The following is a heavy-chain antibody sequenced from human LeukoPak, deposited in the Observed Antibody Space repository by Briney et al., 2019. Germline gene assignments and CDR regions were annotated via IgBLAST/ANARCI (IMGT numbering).Heavy chain of an antibody. CDR3: AKDEVQYYYDSSGADY. D-gene: IGHD3-22*01. V-gene: IGHV3-30*18. CDR1: GFTFSSYG. CDR2: ISYGGSNK. J-gene: IGHJ4*02. Sequence: GGSLRLSCAASGFTFSSYGMHWVRQAPGKGLEWVAVISYGGSNKYYGDSVKGRFTISRDNSKNTLYLQMNSLRAEDTAVYYCAKDEVQYYYDSSGADYWGQGTLVTVSS.